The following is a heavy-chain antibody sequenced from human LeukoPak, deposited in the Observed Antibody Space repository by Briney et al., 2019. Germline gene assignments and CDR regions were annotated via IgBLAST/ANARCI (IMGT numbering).Heavy chain of an antibody. CDR2: ISAYNGNT. Sequence: ASVKVSCKASGYTFTSYGISWVRQAPGQGLEWMGWISAYNGNTNYAQKLQGRVTMTTDTSTSTAYMELRSLRSDDTAVYYCARGREVRGVIKSRPRWYFDLWGRGTLVTVSS. V-gene: IGHV1-18*04. J-gene: IGHJ2*01. D-gene: IGHD3-10*01. CDR3: ARGREVRGVIKSRPRWYFDL. CDR1: GYTFTSYG.